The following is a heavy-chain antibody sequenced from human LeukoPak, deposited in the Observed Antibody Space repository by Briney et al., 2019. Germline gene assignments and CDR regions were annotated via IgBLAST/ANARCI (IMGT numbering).Heavy chain of an antibody. D-gene: IGHD2-21*02. J-gene: IGHJ4*02. CDR3: AREPLGCGGDCHFDY. CDR1: GGTLSSYA. CDR2: IIPIYDPV. Sequence: SVKISCRASGGTLSSYAFSWMRQAPGQGLEWMGRIIPIYDPVDYAQRFQGRVTITADESTNTVYMELNSLTFEDTAVYYCAREPLGCGGDCHFDYWGQGTLVTVSS. V-gene: IGHV1-69*15.